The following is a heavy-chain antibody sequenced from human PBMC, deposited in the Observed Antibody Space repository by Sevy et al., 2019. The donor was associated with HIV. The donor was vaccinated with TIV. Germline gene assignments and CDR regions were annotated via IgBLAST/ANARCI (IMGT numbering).Heavy chain of an antibody. J-gene: IGHJ3*02. D-gene: IGHD2-2*02. CDR2: ISGISNYI. Sequence: GGSLRLSCVASGFTFSSYSMNWVRQAPGKGLEWVSSISGISNYIYYADSMKGRFTVSRDNARNSLYLQMNSLRAEDTAVYYCARNNCSITNCYMGDVFDIWGQGTMVTVSS. CDR1: GFTFSSYS. V-gene: IGHV3-21*01. CDR3: ARNNCSITNCYMGDVFDI.